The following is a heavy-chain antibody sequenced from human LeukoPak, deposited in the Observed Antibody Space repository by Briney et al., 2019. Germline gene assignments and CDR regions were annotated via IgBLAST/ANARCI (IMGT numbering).Heavy chain of an antibody. CDR1: GYSFTSYW. V-gene: IGHV5-51*01. J-gene: IGHJ3*02. CDR2: IYPGDSDT. CDR3: ARSRSRLAGTPYDAFDI. D-gene: IGHD6-19*01. Sequence: PGESLKISCKGSGYSFTSYWIGWVRQMPGKGLEWMGIIYPGDSDTRYSPSFQGQVTISADKSISTAYLQWSSLKASDTAMYYCARSRSRLAGTPYDAFDIWGQGTMVTVSS.